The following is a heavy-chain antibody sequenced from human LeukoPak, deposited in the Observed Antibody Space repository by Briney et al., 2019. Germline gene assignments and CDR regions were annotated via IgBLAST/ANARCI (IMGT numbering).Heavy chain of an antibody. D-gene: IGHD3-22*01. J-gene: IGHJ6*03. V-gene: IGHV3-23*01. CDR3: AKDGDSTGYYSSYYNHMDV. Sequence: PGGSLRLSCAASGFTFSNSAMSWVRQAPGKGLEWVSAISGSGDSTYYADSVKGRFAISRDNSKNTVYLQMNSLRAEDTAIYYCAKDGDSTGYYSSYYNHMDVWGKGTSVTISS. CDR2: ISGSGDST. CDR1: GFTFSNSA.